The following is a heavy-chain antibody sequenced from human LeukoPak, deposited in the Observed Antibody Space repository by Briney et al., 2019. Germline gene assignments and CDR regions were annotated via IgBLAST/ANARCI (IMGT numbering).Heavy chain of an antibody. CDR3: ARDDYGGNSGGIDY. Sequence: ASVKVSCKASGDTFTSYAMHWVRQAPGQRLEWMGWINAGNGNTKYSQKFQGRVTITRDTSASTAYMELSSLRSEDTAVYYCARDDYGGNSGGIDYSGQGTLVTVSS. CDR1: GDTFTSYA. J-gene: IGHJ4*02. V-gene: IGHV1-3*01. CDR2: INAGNGNT. D-gene: IGHD4-23*01.